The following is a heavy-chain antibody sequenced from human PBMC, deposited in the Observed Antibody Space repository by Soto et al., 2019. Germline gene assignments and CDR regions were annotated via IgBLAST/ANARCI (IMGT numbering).Heavy chain of an antibody. CDR3: ARTAAAGTVAEYFQH. Sequence: LRLSCAASGFTFSSYSMNWVRQAPGKGLEWVSSISSSSSYIYYADSVKGRFTISRHNAKNSLYLQMNSLRAEDTAVYYCARTAAAGTVAEYFQHWGQGTLVTVS. V-gene: IGHV3-21*01. J-gene: IGHJ1*01. CDR1: GFTFSSYS. D-gene: IGHD6-13*01. CDR2: ISSSSSYI.